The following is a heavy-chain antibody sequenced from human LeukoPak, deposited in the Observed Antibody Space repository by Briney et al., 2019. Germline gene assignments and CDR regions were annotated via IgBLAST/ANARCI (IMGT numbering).Heavy chain of an antibody. V-gene: IGHV3-30*18. J-gene: IGHJ4*02. CDR2: ISYDGSNK. CDR1: GFTFSSYG. Sequence: GGSLRLSSAASGFTFSSYGMHWVRQAPGKGLEWVAVISYDGSNKYYADSVKGRFTISGDNSKNTLYLQMNSLRAEDTAVYYCAKDGTRGYYFDYWGQGTLVTVSS. CDR3: AKDGTRGYYFDY. D-gene: IGHD1-1*01.